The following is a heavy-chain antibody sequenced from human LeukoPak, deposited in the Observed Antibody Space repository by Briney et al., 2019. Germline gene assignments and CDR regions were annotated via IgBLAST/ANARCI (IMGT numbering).Heavy chain of an antibody. J-gene: IGHJ4*02. CDR3: ARDLDYDSSGYPGY. CDR2: ISSSSSYI. CDR1: GFTSSSYS. D-gene: IGHD3-22*01. V-gene: IGHV3-21*01. Sequence: GGSLRLSCAASGFTSSSYSMNWVRQAPGKGLEWVSSISSSSSYIYYADSVKGRFTISRDNAKNSLYLQMNSLRAEDTAVYYCARDLDYDSSGYPGYWGQGTLVTVSS.